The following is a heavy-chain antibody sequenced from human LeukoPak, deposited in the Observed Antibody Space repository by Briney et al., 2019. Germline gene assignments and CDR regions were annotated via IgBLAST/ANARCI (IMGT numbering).Heavy chain of an antibody. Sequence: GGSLRLSCAASGFTFSSYGMHWVRQAPGKGLEWVADIWYDGSNKYYADSVKGRFTISRDNSKNTLYLHMNSLRADDTAVYYCATLKRFCSGGSCYSDRQYYFDYWGQGTLVTVSS. V-gene: IGHV3-33*01. CDR2: IWYDGSNK. CDR1: GFTFSSYG. J-gene: IGHJ4*02. D-gene: IGHD2-15*01. CDR3: ATLKRFCSGGSCYSDRQYYFDY.